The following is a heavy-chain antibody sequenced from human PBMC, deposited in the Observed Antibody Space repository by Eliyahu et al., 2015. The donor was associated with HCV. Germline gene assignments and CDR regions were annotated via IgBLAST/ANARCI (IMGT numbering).Heavy chain of an antibody. CDR3: VKGGGSGNWYRGPFDY. CDR1: GFTFSSYA. J-gene: IGHJ4*02. CDR2: VSGNGDSI. Sequence: EVQLVESGGGLXQPGGSLXLSCSAXGFTFSSYAMHWARQAPGKGLEYVSAVSGNGDSIHYADSVKGRLTISRDNSKNTLYLQMSSLRAEDTAVYYCVKGGGSGNWYRGPFDYWGQGTLVTVSS. D-gene: IGHD2-15*01. V-gene: IGHV3-64D*06.